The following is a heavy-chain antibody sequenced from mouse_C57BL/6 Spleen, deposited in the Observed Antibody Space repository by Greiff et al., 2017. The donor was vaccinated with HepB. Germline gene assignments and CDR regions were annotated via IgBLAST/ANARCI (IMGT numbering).Heavy chain of an antibody. V-gene: IGHV2-6-1*01. CDR1: GFSLTSYG. CDR2: IWSDGST. Sequence: QVQLKESGPGLVAPSQSLSITCTVSGFSLTSYGVHWVRQPPGKGLEWLVVIWSDGSTTYNSALKSRLSISKDNSKSQVFLKMNSLQTDDTAMYYCARQAITTVVAKDYYAMDYWGQGTSVTVSS. D-gene: IGHD1-1*01. CDR3: ARQAITTVVAKDYYAMDY. J-gene: IGHJ4*01.